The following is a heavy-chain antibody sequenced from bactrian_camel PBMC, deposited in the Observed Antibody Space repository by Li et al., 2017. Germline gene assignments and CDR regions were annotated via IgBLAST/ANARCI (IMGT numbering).Heavy chain of an antibody. CDR2: VTNDGDST. CDR1: GFMFSSYA. CDR3: LKDLGTYYNEYDPPYNY. V-gene: IGHV3S31*01. Sequence: VQLVESGGGLVQPGGSLTLSCAASGFMFSSYAMSWVRQAPGKGLEWVSTVTNDGDSTYYLDSVKGRFIISRDNAKNTLYLQLNSLKTEDTAMYYCLKDLGTYYNEYDPPYNYWGQGTQVTVS. J-gene: IGHJ4*01. D-gene: IGHD7*01.